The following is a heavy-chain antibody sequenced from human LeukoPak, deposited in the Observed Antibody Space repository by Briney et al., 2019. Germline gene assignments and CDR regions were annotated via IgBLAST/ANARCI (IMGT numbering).Heavy chain of an antibody. V-gene: IGHV1-46*04. CDR3: ARGHACSYGYCYFTMDV. CDR1: GGTLSRFA. D-gene: IGHD2-2*03. Sequence: GASVKVSCKASGGTLSRFAISWVRQAPGQGLEWMGIINPNGGSTKYAQKLQGKVTMTRDMSTSTVYMELSSLTSEDTAVYYCARGHACSYGYCYFTMDVWGEGTTVTVSS. CDR2: INPNGGST. J-gene: IGHJ6*03.